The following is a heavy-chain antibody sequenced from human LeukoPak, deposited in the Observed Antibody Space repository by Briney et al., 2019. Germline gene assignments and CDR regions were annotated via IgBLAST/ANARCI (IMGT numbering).Heavy chain of an antibody. CDR1: GFTFSNYA. J-gene: IGHJ4*02. CDR3: ARDRYDYVWGSYRYGLSPHLDY. Sequence: GSLRLSCAASGFTFSNYAMHWVRQAPGKGLEWVAVISYDGSNKYYADSVKGRFTISRDNSKNTLYLRMNSLTAEDTAVYYCARDRYDYVWGSYRYGLSPHLDYWGQGTLVTVSS. CDR2: ISYDGSNK. V-gene: IGHV3-30*04. D-gene: IGHD3-16*02.